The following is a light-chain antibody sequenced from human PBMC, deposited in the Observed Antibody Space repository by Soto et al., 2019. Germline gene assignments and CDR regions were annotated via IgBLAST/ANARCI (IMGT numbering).Light chain of an antibody. CDR3: QQSYLTAT. V-gene: IGKV1-39*01. CDR1: QTIGTF. CDR2: SAS. Sequence: DIQVTQSPSSLSASVGDSVTITCRTSQTIGTFVNWYQQKPGKVPKLLISSASSLHTGVPSRFSASGSGTDFNITIRSLQPEDFATYYCQQSYLTATFGQGSNV. J-gene: IGKJ1*01.